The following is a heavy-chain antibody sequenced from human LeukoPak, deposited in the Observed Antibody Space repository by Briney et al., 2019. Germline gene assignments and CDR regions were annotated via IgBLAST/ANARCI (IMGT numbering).Heavy chain of an antibody. CDR3: ATAVRRDLGATPRFDY. CDR1: GYTFTGYY. V-gene: IGHV1-2*02. D-gene: IGHD1-26*01. CDR2: INPNSGGT. Sequence: GASVKVSCKASGYTFTGYYMHWVRQAPGQGLEWMGWINPNSGGTNYAQKFQGRVTMTRDTSISTAYMELSSLRSEDTAVYYCATAVRRDLGATPRFDYWGQGTLVTVSS. J-gene: IGHJ4*02.